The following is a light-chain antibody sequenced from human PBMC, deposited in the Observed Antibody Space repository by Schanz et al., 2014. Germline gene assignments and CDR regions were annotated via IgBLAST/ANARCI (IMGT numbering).Light chain of an antibody. V-gene: IGLV1-47*01. J-gene: IGLJ3*02. Sequence: QSVLTQPASVSGTPGQRITISCSGSTSKSGSYYVYWYQQLPGTAPRLLISRDSQRPSGVPDRFSGYRSGTSASLVISGLRSEDEADYFCATWDGSFGVFGGGTKLTVL. CDR2: RDS. CDR3: ATWDGSFGV. CDR1: TSKSGSYY.